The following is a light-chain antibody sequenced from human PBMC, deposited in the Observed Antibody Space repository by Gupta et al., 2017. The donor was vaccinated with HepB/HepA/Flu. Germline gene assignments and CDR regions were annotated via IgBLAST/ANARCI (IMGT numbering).Light chain of an antibody. V-gene: IGKV1-39*01. CDR1: QSISSY. J-gene: IGKJ1*01. Sequence: DIQMNQSPSSLSASVADRVTITSRASQSISSYLNWYQQKPGKAPKLLIYGASRLQSGVPSRFSGSGSGTDFTLTISRLQPKDFATYYCQQSYSTPRTFGQGTRVEIK. CDR3: QQSYSTPRT. CDR2: GAS.